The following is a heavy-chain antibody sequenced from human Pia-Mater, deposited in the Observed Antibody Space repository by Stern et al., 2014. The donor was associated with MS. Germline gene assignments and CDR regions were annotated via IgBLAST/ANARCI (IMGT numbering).Heavy chain of an antibody. J-gene: IGHJ6*02. CDR3: ARDGRHTDNYGLDV. CDR1: GGTFNVYA. V-gene: IGHV1-69*01. D-gene: IGHD3-9*01. CDR2: IIPIFGTA. Sequence: VQPVQSGAEVKKPGSSVTGSCKASGGTFNVYAINWLRQAPGQGLEWMGGIIPIFGTANYAQKFQGRVTITADESTRTSSMQLSSLRYDDTAVYYCARDGRHTDNYGLDVWGQGTTVTVSS.